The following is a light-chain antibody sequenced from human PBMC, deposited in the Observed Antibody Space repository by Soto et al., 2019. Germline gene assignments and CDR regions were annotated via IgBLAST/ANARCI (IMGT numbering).Light chain of an antibody. CDR1: SGHSSYA. CDR2: LNSDGSH. V-gene: IGLV4-69*01. CDR3: QTWSTGIRV. Sequence: QSVLTQSPSASASLGASVKLTCTLSSGHSSYAIAWHQQQPEKGPRYLMKLNSDGSHSKGDGIPDRFSGSSSGAERYLTISSLQSEVEGDYYCQTWSTGIRVFGGGTKLNVL. J-gene: IGLJ3*02.